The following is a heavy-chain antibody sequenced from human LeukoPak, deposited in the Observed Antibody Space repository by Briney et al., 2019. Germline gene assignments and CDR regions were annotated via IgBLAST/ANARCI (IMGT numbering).Heavy chain of an antibody. CDR2: ISGSGGST. CDR1: GFPLRSYG. D-gene: IGHD3-10*01. V-gene: IGHV3-23*01. Sequence: GGTLRLSCAASGFPLRSYGMSWVRQAPGKGLEWVSGISGSGGSTYYADSVKGRFTISRDNSKNTLYLQMNSLRAEDTAVYYRAKDSYYGSGSYSYFDYWGQGTLVTVSS. CDR3: AKDSYYGSGSYSYFDY. J-gene: IGHJ4*02.